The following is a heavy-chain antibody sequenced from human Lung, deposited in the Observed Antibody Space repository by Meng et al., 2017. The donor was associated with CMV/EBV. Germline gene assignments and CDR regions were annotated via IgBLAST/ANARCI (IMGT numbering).Heavy chain of an antibody. CDR3: ASGGGHDVFDI. D-gene: IGHD4-23*01. CDR1: GFTFSGYA. CDR2: ISYDGSNK. Sequence: GGSLRLXFAASGFTFSGYAMHWVRQAPGKGLEWVAVISYDGSNKYYADSVKGRFTISRDNSKNTLYLQMNSLRVEDTAIYYCASGGGHDVFDIWGQGTVVTVSS. V-gene: IGHV3-30*04. J-gene: IGHJ3*02.